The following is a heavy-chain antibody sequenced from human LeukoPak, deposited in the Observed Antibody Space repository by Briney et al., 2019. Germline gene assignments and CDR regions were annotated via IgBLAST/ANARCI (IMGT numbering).Heavy chain of an antibody. Sequence: SVKVSCKASGGTFSSYAISWVRRAPGQGLEWMGGIIPIFGTANYAQKFQGRVTITADESTSTAYMELSSLRSEDTAVYYCATVGMVRGVTPYYFDYWGQGTLVTVSS. CDR3: ATVGMVRGVTPYYFDY. D-gene: IGHD3-10*01. CDR2: IIPIFGTA. J-gene: IGHJ4*02. CDR1: GGTFSSYA. V-gene: IGHV1-69*01.